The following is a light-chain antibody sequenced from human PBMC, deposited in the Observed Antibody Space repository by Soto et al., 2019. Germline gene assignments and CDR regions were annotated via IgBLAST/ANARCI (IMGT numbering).Light chain of an antibody. J-gene: IGLJ1*01. V-gene: IGLV2-14*03. CDR3: SSYTSSSTLVV. CDR2: DVS. CDR1: SSDIGGYNY. Sequence: QSALTQPASVSGSPGQSITISCTGTSSDIGGYNYVSWYQHHPGKAPKLMIYDVSNRPSGVSNRFSGSKSGNTASLTISGLQAEDEADYYCSSYTSSSTLVVFATGTKVTVL.